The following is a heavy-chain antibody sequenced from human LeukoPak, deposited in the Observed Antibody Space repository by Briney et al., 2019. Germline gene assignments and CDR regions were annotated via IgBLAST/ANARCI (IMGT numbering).Heavy chain of an antibody. D-gene: IGHD3-16*02. CDR2: INHNGVT. CDR1: DGSFRGYY. V-gene: IGHV4-34*01. Sequence: SETLSLTCGVHDGSFRGYYWNWIRQPPGKGLEWVGEINHNGVTNYNPSLKSRVTISLDTPKNQLSLKLRSVTAADTAVYYCARGRDIKYYDYIWGNDRYCNVFDIWGRGTMAVVS. CDR3: ARGRDIKYYDYIWGNDRYCNVFDI. J-gene: IGHJ3*02.